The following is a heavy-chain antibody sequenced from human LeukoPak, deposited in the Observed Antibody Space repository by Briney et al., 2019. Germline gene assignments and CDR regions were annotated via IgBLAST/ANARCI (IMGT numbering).Heavy chain of an antibody. CDR1: GFTFSSYW. Sequence: PGGSLRLSCAASGFTFSSYWMSWVRQAPGKGLEWVANIKQDGSEKYYVDSVKGRFTISRDNAKNSLYLQMNILRAEDTAVYYCAKIEGSGWYERDCWGQGTLVTVSS. V-gene: IGHV3-7*03. J-gene: IGHJ4*02. CDR3: AKIEGSGWYERDC. CDR2: IKQDGSEK. D-gene: IGHD6-19*01.